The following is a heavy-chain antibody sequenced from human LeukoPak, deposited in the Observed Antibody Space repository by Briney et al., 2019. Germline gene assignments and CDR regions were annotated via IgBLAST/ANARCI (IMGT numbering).Heavy chain of an antibody. D-gene: IGHD3-10*01. CDR2: INHSGST. V-gene: IGHV4-34*01. Sequence: SETLSLTCTVSGGSTNSYYWSWIRQPPGKGLEWIGEINHSGSTNYNPSLKSRVTISVDTSKNQFSLNLTSVTAADTAVYYCARPHLLYGSGPILVWGQGNLVTVSS. CDR1: GGSTNSYY. CDR3: ARPHLLYGSGPILV. J-gene: IGHJ4*02.